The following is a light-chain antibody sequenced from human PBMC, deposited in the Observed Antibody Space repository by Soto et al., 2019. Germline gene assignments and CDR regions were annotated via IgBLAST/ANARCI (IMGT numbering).Light chain of an antibody. CDR1: QSVSSSS. V-gene: IGKV3-20*01. CDR2: GAS. J-gene: IGKJ1*01. CDR3: QQYGGSPRT. Sequence: EIVLTQSPGTLSLSPGEGATLSCRASQSVSSSSLAWYQHKRGQAPRLLIHGASSRATGIPDRFSGSGSGTDFTLTISRLEPEDFAVYYCQQYGGSPRTFGQGTKVEVK.